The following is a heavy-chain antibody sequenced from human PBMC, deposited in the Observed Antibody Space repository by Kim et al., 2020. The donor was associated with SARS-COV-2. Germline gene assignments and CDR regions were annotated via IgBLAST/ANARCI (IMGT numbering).Heavy chain of an antibody. D-gene: IGHD6-6*01. CDR2: IYYSGST. J-gene: IGHJ6*02. Sequence: SETLSLTCAVSGDSISRSTFYWGWIRQPPGKGLQWIGSIYYSGSTYYNPSLKSRVTISLDTSKNQFSLRLSSVSAADTAVYYCTSIPTRSNHYGMDVWGQGTTVTVSS. CDR1: GDSISRSTFY. CDR3: TSIPTRSNHYGMDV. V-gene: IGHV4-39*07.